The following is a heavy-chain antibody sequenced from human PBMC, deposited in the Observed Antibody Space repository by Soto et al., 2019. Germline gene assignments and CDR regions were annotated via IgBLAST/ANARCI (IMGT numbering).Heavy chain of an antibody. J-gene: IGHJ6*03. CDR3: ARDIAAAGTHYYYYYMDV. CDR2: ISAYNGNT. Sequence: GASVKVSCKASGYTFTSYGISWVRQAPGQRLEWMGWISAYNGNTNYAQKLQGRVTMTTDTSTSTAYMELRSLRSDDTAVYYCARDIAAAGTHYYYYYMDVWGKGTTVTVSS. D-gene: IGHD6-13*01. CDR1: GYTFTSYG. V-gene: IGHV1-18*01.